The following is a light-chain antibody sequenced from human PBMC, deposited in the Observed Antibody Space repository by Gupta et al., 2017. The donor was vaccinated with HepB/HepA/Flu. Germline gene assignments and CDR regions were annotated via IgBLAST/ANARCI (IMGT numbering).Light chain of an antibody. Sequence: QSVLTQPPSASGTPGQRVTISCSGSSSNVGRSFVYWYQQFPGAAPKPLIYRNYQRPSGVTDRFSCYKPGYYASRDTRGLRSEDEADDYWADSDNCLRHDAFGGGTKITVL. CDR1: SSNVGRSF. CDR3: ADSDNCLRHDA. V-gene: IGLV1-47*01. J-gene: IGLJ2*01. CDR2: RNY.